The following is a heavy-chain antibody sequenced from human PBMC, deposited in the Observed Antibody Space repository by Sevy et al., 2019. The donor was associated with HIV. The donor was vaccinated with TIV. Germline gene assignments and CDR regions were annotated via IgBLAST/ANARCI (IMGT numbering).Heavy chain of an antibody. CDR3: ARGRQAYVVIVPSTVPFDY. V-gene: IGHV4-34*01. CDR2: INHTGSL. J-gene: IGHJ4*02. D-gene: IGHD2-2*01. CDR1: GGSLSGSF. Sequence: SETLSLTCAVSGGSLSGSFWNWIRQSPGKGLEWIGEINHTGSLKYNPSLKSRVTISVDASKSQSSWHLMSVTAADTAVYYCARGRQAYVVIVPSTVPFDYWGRGTLVTVSS.